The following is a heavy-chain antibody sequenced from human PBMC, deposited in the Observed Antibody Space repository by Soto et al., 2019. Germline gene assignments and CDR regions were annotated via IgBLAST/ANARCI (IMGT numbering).Heavy chain of an antibody. Sequence: QVQLVQSGAEVKKPGSSVKVSCKASGGTFSSYAISWVRQAPGQGLEWMGGIIPIFGTANYAQKFQGRVTITAGESTSTAYMELSSLRSEDTAVYYCARYYYDSSGYYSEAYYYYYGMDVWGQGTTVTVSS. D-gene: IGHD3-22*01. CDR3: ARYYYDSSGYYSEAYYYYYGMDV. J-gene: IGHJ6*02. CDR2: IIPIFGTA. CDR1: GGTFSSYA. V-gene: IGHV1-69*01.